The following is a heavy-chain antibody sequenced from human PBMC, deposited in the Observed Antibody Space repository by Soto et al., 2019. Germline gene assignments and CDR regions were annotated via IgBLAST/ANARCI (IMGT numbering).Heavy chain of an antibody. Sequence: SETLSLTCTVSGGSISSGGYYWSWIRQHPGKGLEWIGYIYYSGSTYYNPSLKSRVTISVDTSKNQFSLELSSVTAADTAVYYCARGTYDILTGYYSPLFDYWGQGTLVTVSS. CDR1: GGSISSGGYY. J-gene: IGHJ4*02. V-gene: IGHV4-31*03. CDR2: IYYSGST. D-gene: IGHD3-9*01. CDR3: ARGTYDILTGYYSPLFDY.